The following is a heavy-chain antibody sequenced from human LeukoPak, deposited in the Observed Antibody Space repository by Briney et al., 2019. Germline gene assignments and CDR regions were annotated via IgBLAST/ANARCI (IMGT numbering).Heavy chain of an antibody. Sequence: PSETLSLTCTVSGGSISSGDYYWSWIRQPPGKGLEWIEYIYYSGSTYYNPSVKSRVTISVDTSKNQFSLKLSSVTAADTAVYYCASEGRITMVRGVIMGVQHWGQGTLVTVSS. CDR1: GGSISSGDYY. V-gene: IGHV4-30-4*01. CDR3: ASEGRITMVRGVIMGVQH. D-gene: IGHD3-10*01. CDR2: IYYSGST. J-gene: IGHJ1*01.